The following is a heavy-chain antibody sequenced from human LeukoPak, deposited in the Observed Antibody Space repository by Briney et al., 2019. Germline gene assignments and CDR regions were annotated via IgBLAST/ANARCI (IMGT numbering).Heavy chain of an antibody. CDR2: ITTYNGNT. Sequence: ASVKVSCKASGYTSTTYGISWVRQAPGQGLEWMGWITTYNGNTNYAQKLQGRVTMTRDTSTSTAYLELRSLISDDTAVYYCARTQYQLPFDYWGQGTLVTVSS. CDR3: ARTQYQLPFDY. D-gene: IGHD2-2*01. J-gene: IGHJ4*02. V-gene: IGHV1-18*01. CDR1: GYTSTTYG.